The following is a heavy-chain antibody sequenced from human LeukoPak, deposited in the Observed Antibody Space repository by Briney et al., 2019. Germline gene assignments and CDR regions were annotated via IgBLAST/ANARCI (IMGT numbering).Heavy chain of an antibody. CDR1: GGSLCSDF. J-gene: IGHJ4*02. Sequence: SETPSLTCTVPGGSLCSDFSSSISQPPRKGLGWSGYIYYSRRTNYTPPLKSRVTLSVHTSMNQFSLKLHSVTAAHTAVYYCARLPRYGGYDHFDYWGQGILVIVSS. CDR2: IYYSRRT. V-gene: IGHV4-59*12. D-gene: IGHD5-12*01. CDR3: ARLPRYGGYDHFDY.